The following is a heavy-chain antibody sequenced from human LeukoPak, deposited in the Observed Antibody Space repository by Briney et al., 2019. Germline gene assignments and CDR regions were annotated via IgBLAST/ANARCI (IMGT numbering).Heavy chain of an antibody. CDR2: ISGSGGST. CDR1: GFTFSSYA. D-gene: IGHD2-2*01. V-gene: IGHV3-23*01. J-gene: IGHJ4*02. Sequence: SGGSLRLSCAASGFTFSSYAMSWVRQAPGKGLEWVSAISGSGGSTYYADSVKGRFTISRDNSKNTLYLHMNSLRAEDTAVYYCAKNGYCSSTSCYAGTVFDYWGQGTLVTVSS. CDR3: AKNGYCSSTSCYAGTVFDY.